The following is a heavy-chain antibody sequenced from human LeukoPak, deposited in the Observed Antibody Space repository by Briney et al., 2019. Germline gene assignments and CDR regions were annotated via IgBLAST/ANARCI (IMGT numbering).Heavy chain of an antibody. Sequence: SETLSLTCAVYGGSFSGYYWSWIRQPPGKGLGWIGEINHSGSTNYNPSLKSRVTISVDTSKNQFSLKLSSVTAADTAVYYCASELGGGMDVWGQGTTVTVSS. CDR2: INHSGST. CDR3: ASELGGGMDV. J-gene: IGHJ6*02. V-gene: IGHV4-34*01. CDR1: GGSFSGYY. D-gene: IGHD1-7*01.